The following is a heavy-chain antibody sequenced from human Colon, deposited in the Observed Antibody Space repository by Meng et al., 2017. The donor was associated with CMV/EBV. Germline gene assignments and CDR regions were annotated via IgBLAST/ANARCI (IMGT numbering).Heavy chain of an antibody. Sequence: SLRLSCAASGFTFSSYGRTWFRQAPGKGLEWVSHIDVTGGNTNFVDSVKGRFAISRDNSKSILYLQMNSLRAEDTAIYYCAKSRGDYWGQGTLVTVSS. J-gene: IGHJ4*02. CDR1: GFTFSSYG. D-gene: IGHD3-10*01. CDR2: IDVTGGNT. V-gene: IGHV3-23*01. CDR3: AKSRGDY.